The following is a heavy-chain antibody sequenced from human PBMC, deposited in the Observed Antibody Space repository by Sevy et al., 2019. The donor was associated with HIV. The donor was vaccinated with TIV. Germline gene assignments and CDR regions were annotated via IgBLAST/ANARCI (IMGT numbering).Heavy chain of an antibody. Sequence: GGSQRLSCAASGFTFSSYWMSWVRQAPGKGLEWVATMKQDGSEKYYVDSVKGRFTISRDNAKHSLYLQMNSLSAEDTAVYYCVREGLGGFSYSLDCWGQGTLVTVSS. CDR1: GFTFSSYW. V-gene: IGHV3-7*01. D-gene: IGHD5-18*01. J-gene: IGHJ4*02. CDR2: MKQDGSEK. CDR3: VREGLGGFSYSLDC.